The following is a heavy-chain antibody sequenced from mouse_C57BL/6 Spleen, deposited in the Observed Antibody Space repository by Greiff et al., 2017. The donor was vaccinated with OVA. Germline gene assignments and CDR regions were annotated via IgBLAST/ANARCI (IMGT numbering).Heavy chain of an antibody. Sequence: VQRVESGAELVKPGASVKISCKASGYAFSSYWMNWVKQRPGKGLEWIGQIYPGDGDTNYNGKFKGKATLTADKSSSTAYMQLSSLTSEDSAVYFCARSLDYYYGSSYASWYFDVWGTGTTVTVSS. V-gene: IGHV1-80*01. D-gene: IGHD1-1*01. J-gene: IGHJ1*03. CDR3: ARSLDYYYGSSYASWYFDV. CDR2: IYPGDGDT. CDR1: GYAFSSYW.